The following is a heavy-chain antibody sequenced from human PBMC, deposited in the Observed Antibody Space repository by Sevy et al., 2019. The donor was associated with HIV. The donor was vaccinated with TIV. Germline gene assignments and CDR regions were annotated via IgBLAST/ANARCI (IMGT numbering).Heavy chain of an antibody. J-gene: IGHJ6*02. Sequence: GGSLRLSCAASGFTFSSYGMHWVRQAPGKGLEWVAVISYDGSNKYYADSVKGRFTISRDNSKNTLYLQMNSLRAEDTAVYYGAKEMYCSSTSCYAGNYYGMDVWGQGTTVTVSS. D-gene: IGHD2-2*01. CDR3: AKEMYCSSTSCYAGNYYGMDV. CDR1: GFTFSSYG. V-gene: IGHV3-30*18. CDR2: ISYDGSNK.